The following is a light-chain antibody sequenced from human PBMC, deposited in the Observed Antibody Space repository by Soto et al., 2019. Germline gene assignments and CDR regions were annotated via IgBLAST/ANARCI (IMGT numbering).Light chain of an antibody. J-gene: IGLJ1*01. Sequence: QSALTQPASVSGSPGQSITISCTGTSSDVGGYDYVSWYQLHPGKAPKLMVFEVSNRPSGVSYRFSGSKSGNTASLTISGLQAEDEADYFCSLYSISTAYLFGTGTK. CDR2: EVS. V-gene: IGLV2-14*01. CDR1: SSDVGGYDY. CDR3: SLYSISTAYL.